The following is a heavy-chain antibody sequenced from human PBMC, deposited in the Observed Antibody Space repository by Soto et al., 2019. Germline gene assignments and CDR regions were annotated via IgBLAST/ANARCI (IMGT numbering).Heavy chain of an antibody. D-gene: IGHD2-21*01. Sequence: LRLSCADSGFTFSVYWMHWVRQAPGKGLVWVSRINPEGTSISYADPVKGRFTISRDNSKNTLYLQMNSLRAEDTAVYYCTKDTFGDRDYWGQGTLVTVSS. V-gene: IGHV3-74*01. CDR2: INPEGTSI. J-gene: IGHJ4*02. CDR1: GFTFSVYW. CDR3: TKDTFGDRDY.